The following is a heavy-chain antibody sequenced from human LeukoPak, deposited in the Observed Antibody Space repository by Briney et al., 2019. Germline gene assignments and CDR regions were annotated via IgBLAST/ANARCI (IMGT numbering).Heavy chain of an antibody. CDR3: ARGATYYYDSSGYYFDY. J-gene: IGHJ4*01. Sequence: ASVKVSCKASGYTFTSNPMYWVRQAPGQRLEWMGWINVGNGNTNYAQKLQGRVTMTTDTSTSTAYMELRSLGSDDTAVYYCARGATYYYDSSGYYFDYWGQGTLVTVSS. D-gene: IGHD3-22*01. CDR1: GYTFTSNP. CDR2: INVGNGNT. V-gene: IGHV1-3*01.